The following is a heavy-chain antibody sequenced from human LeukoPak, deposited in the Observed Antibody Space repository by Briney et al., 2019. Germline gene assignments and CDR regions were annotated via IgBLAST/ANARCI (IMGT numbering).Heavy chain of an antibody. D-gene: IGHD3-3*01. CDR1: GFTFSSYW. CDR2: INSGGSST. CDR3: ARVQSDYDFWSGYFSPFDY. J-gene: IGHJ4*02. V-gene: IGHV3-74*01. Sequence: RGSLRLSCAASGFTFSSYWMHWVRHAPGKGLVWVSRINSGGSSTSDADSVKGRFTISRDNAKNTLYLKMNSLRAEDTAVYYCARVQSDYDFWSGYFSPFDYWGQGTLVTVSS.